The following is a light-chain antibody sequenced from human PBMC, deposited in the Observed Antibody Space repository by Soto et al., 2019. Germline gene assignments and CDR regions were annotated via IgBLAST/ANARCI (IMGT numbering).Light chain of an antibody. CDR3: CSYADNYSYV. V-gene: IGLV2-11*01. CDR2: DVS. Sequence: QSVLTQPRAVSGSPGQSVTISCTGTSSDVGAYNYVSWYQQHPGKAPKLRTYDVSKHPSGVPDRFSGSKSGNTASLTISGLQAEDGADYYCCSYADNYSYVFRTGTKV. J-gene: IGLJ1*01. CDR1: SSDVGAYNY.